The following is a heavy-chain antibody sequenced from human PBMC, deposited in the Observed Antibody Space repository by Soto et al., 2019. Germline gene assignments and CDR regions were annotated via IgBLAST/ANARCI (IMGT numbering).Heavy chain of an antibody. Sequence: SETLSLTCTVSGGSISSYYWSWIRQPPGGGLEWIGYIYYSGSTNYNPSLKSRVTISVDTSKNQFSLKLSSVTAADTAVYYCARDKGDGYYYYYMDVWGKGTTVTVSS. J-gene: IGHJ6*03. CDR1: GGSISSYY. V-gene: IGHV4-59*01. CDR3: ARDKGDGYYYYYMDV. CDR2: IYYSGST. D-gene: IGHD3-16*01.